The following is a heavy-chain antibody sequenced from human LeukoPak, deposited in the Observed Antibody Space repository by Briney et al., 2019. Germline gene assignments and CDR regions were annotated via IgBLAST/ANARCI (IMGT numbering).Heavy chain of an antibody. J-gene: IGHJ6*03. Sequence: PGGSLRLSCAASGFTFSSYAMSWVRQAPGKGLEWVSTITGNAGNTYYADSVKGRFTASRDNSRNTLYLQMNSLRAEDTAVYHCAKGGGSERNYYMDVWGKGTTVTASS. CDR1: GFTFSSYA. CDR2: ITGNAGNT. V-gene: IGHV3-23*01. CDR3: AKGGGSERNYYMDV. D-gene: IGHD3-10*01.